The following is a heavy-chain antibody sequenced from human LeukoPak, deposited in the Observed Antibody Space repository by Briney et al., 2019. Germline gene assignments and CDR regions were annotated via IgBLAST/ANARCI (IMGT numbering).Heavy chain of an antibody. D-gene: IGHD1-1*01. CDR1: GFTFSNYA. V-gene: IGHV3-23*01. CDR2: ISGSGDTT. J-gene: IGHJ4*02. Sequence: GGSLRLSCAASGFTFSNYAMSWVRQAPGKGLEWISGISGSGDTTYYADSVKGRFTISRDNSKNTLYLQMNSLRVEDTAVYYCARVVGSEGNWYVDYWGQGTLVTVSS. CDR3: ARVVGSEGNWYVDY.